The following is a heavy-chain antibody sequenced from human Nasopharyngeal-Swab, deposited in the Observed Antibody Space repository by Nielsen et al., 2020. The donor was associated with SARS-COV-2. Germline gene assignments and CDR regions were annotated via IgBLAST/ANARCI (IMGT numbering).Heavy chain of an antibody. D-gene: IGHD1-26*01. Sequence: SETLSLTCTVSGGSINSYYWSWIRQPPGKGLEWIGYIYYSGSTNYNPSLKSRVTISVDTSKNQFSLKLSSVTAADTAVYYCARVRGSGSYGDGWYFDLWGRGTLVTVSS. CDR1: GGSINSYY. V-gene: IGHV4-59*01. CDR3: ARVRGSGSYGDGWYFDL. J-gene: IGHJ2*01. CDR2: IYYSGST.